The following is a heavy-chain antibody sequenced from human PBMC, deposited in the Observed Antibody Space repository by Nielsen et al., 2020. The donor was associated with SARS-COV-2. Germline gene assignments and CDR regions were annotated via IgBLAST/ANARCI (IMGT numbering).Heavy chain of an antibody. CDR3: TTDWVVGATFFDY. Sequence: GESLKISCAASGFTFSSYAMSWVRQAPGKGLEWVSAISGSGGSTYYADSVKGRFTISRDNSKNTLYLQMNSLRAEDTAVYYCTTDWVVGATFFDYWGQGTLVTVSS. D-gene: IGHD1-26*01. J-gene: IGHJ4*02. V-gene: IGHV3-23*01. CDR1: GFTFSSYA. CDR2: ISGSGGST.